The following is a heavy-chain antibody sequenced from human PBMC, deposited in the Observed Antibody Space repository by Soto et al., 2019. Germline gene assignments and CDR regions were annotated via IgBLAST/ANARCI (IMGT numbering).Heavy chain of an antibody. V-gene: IGHV3-7*05. J-gene: IGHJ4*02. CDR2: IKEDGTET. CDR3: ARAGSENEY. D-gene: IGHD3-10*01. Sequence: EVQLVESGGGLVQPGGSLRLSCAVAGFTFTTYWMTWVRQAPGKGLEWVANIKEDGTETNYLDSVGGRFSISRDNAKNSLYLQMNSLRAEDTAIYYCARAGSENEYWGQGTLVTVSS. CDR1: GFTFTTYW.